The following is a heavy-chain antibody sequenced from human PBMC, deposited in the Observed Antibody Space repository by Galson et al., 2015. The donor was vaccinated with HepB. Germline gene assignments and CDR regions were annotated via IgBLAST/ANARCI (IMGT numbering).Heavy chain of an antibody. Sequence: SLRLSCAASGFTFRNYAMSWVRQAPGKGLEWVSVISSDGSNKYYADSVKGRFTVSRDNSKNTVYLQMNSLRVDDTAIFYCAKDGILRCGHDCHIDRWGHGTLVTVSS. D-gene: IGHD2-21*01. J-gene: IGHJ5*02. CDR3: AKDGILRCGHDCHIDR. V-gene: IGHV3-23*01. CDR2: ISSDGSNK. CDR1: GFTFRNYA.